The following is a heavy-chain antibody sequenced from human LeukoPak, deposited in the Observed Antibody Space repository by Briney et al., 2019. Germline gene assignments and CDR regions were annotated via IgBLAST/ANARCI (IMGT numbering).Heavy chain of an antibody. D-gene: IGHD3-9*01. J-gene: IGHJ4*02. CDR2: ISSSSSYI. V-gene: IGHV3-21*04. CDR1: GFTFSSYS. Sequence: GGSLRLSCAASGFTFSSYSMNWVRQAPGKGLEWVSSISSSSSYIYYADSAKGRFTISRDNAKNSLYLQMNSLRAEDTAVYYCAREDILTGYYHYYFDYWGQGTLVTVSS. CDR3: AREDILTGYYHYYFDY.